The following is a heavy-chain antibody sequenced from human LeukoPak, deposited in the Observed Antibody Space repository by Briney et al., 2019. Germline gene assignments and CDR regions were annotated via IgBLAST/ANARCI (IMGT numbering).Heavy chain of an antibody. D-gene: IGHD6-19*01. CDR1: GGSFSGYY. CDR3: ARGSGYSSGWYNPRPFDY. CDR2: IYYSGST. V-gene: IGHV4-59*01. J-gene: IGHJ4*02. Sequence: SETLSLTCAVYGGSFSGYYWSWIRQPPGKGLEWIGYIYYSGSTNYNPSLKSRVTISVDTSKNQFSLKLSSVTAADTAVYYCARGSGYSSGWYNPRPFDYWGQGTLVTVSS.